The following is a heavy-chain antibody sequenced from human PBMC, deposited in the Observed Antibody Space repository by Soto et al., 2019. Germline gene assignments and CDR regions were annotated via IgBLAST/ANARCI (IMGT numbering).Heavy chain of an antibody. V-gene: IGHV1-69*13. CDR2: IIPIPGTA. J-gene: IGHJ3*02. CDR1: GGTFGSYA. CDR3: ASCSSTSCYVKAFDI. D-gene: IGHD2-2*01. Sequence: SVKVSCTASGGTFGSYAISWVRQAPGQGLEWMGGIIPIPGTANYAQKFQGRVTIAADESTSTAYMELSSLRSEDTAVYYCASCSSTSCYVKAFDIWGQGTMVTVSS.